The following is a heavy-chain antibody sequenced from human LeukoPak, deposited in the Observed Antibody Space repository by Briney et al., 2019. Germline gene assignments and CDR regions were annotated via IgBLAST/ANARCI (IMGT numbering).Heavy chain of an antibody. V-gene: IGHV1-8*01. CDR1: GYTFTSYD. D-gene: IGHD6-19*01. J-gene: IGHJ5*02. CDR2: MNPNNGNT. CDR3: ARGRLPGIAVVIWFDP. Sequence: ASVKVSCKASGYTFTSYDINWVRQATGQGLEWMGWMNPNNGNTGYAQKFQGRVTMTRNTSISTAYMELSSLRSEDTAVYYCARGRLPGIAVVIWFDPWGQGTLVTVSS.